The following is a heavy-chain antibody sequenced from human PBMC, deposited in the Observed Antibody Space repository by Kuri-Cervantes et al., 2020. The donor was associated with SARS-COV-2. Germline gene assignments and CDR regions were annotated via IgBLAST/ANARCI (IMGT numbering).Heavy chain of an antibody. V-gene: IGHV4-59*04. CDR1: GGSISSYY. J-gene: IGHJ5*02. CDR2: IYYSGST. D-gene: IGHD2-2*01. Sequence: SETLSLTCTVSGGSISSYYWSWIRQPPGKGLEWIGSIYYSGSTYYNPSLKSRVTLSLDTSQNQFSLRLSSVTAADTAVYYCARGVCSSTSCYPEDNWFDPWGQGTLVTVSS. CDR3: ARGVCSSTSCYPEDNWFDP.